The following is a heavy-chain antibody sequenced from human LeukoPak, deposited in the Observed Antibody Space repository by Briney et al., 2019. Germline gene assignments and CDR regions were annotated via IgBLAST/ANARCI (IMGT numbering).Heavy chain of an antibody. CDR2: IRSKAYGGTT. D-gene: IGHD1-26*01. CDR1: GFTFGDYA. CDR3: TPNLGRGALGFFDV. J-gene: IGHJ6*02. Sequence: GGSLRLSCTASGFTFGDYAMGWVRQAPGKGLEWVGFIRSKAYGGTTEYAASVKGRFTISRDDSKSIAYLQMNSLKTEDTAVYYCTPNLGRGALGFFDVWGQGTTVTVSS. V-gene: IGHV3-49*04.